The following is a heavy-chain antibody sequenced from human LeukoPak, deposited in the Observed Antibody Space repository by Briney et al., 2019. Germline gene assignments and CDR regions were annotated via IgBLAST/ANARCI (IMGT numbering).Heavy chain of an antibody. Sequence: RGSPRDSCAGAGFTLSSYYMHRVRQAPDKGLEWVAVMSYDETTAHYAGSVQGRCTVYRDNSKNTVFIKINSLRAEDMAMYFCTRGGGANYYGDYFDYWSQGSLVTVSS. V-gene: IGHV3-30*14. D-gene: IGHD1-26*01. CDR3: TRGGGANYYGDYFDY. J-gene: IGHJ4*02. CDR2: MSYDETTA. CDR1: GFTLSSYY.